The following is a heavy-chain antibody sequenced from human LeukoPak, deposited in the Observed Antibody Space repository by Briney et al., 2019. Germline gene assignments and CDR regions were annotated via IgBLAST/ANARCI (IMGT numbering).Heavy chain of an antibody. CDR3: ARHLVQYYDSSGYGNYMDV. CDR2: ISSSSSYI. V-gene: IGHV3-21*06. D-gene: IGHD3-22*01. CDR1: GFTFSSYS. Sequence: GGSLRLSCAASGFTFSSYSMNWVRQAPGKGLELVSSISSSSSYIYYADSVKGRFTISRDNAKNSLYLQMNSLRAEDTAVYYCARHLVQYYDSSGYGNYMDVWGKGTSVTVSS. J-gene: IGHJ6*03.